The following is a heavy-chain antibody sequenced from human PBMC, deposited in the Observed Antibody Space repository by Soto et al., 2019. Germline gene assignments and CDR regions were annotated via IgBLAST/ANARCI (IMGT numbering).Heavy chain of an antibody. CDR2: IYYSGST. V-gene: IGHV4-59*01. CDR1: GGSISSYY. J-gene: IGHJ5*02. CDR3: ARDGRGLARDWFDP. Sequence: QVQLQESGPGLVKPSETLSLTCTVSGGSISSYYWSWIRQPPGKGLEWIGYIYYSGSTNYNPSLKSRVTXXVXTXXNQVSLKLSSVTAADTAVYYCARDGRGLARDWFDPWGQGTLVTVSS.